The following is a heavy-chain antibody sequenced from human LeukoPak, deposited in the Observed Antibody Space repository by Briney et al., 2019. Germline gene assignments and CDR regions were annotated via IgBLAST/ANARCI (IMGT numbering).Heavy chain of an antibody. CDR1: GFIFSSYW. V-gene: IGHV3-7*01. D-gene: IGHD3-16*01. Sequence: PGGSLRLSCAASGFIFSSYWMSWVRQAPGKGLEGVTNIKQDGSEKYCVDSVKGRFNISRDNAKNSLYQQMNSLRAEDTAVYYCARDYTATTWLDYWGQGTLVTVSS. J-gene: IGHJ4*02. CDR3: ARDYTATTWLDY. CDR2: IKQDGSEK.